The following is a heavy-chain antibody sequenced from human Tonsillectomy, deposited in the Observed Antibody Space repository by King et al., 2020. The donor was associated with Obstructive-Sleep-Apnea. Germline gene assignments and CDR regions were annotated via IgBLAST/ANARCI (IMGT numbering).Heavy chain of an antibody. Sequence: VQLVQSGAEVKKPGASVKVSCKASGYTFTSYYIHLLRQAPGQGLEWMGIINPRGGSTNYAQRFQGRVTMTRDTSTSTVYMELSSLRSEDTAVYYCASDYGGNWYFDLWGRGTLVTVSS. CDR2: INPRGGST. D-gene: IGHD4-23*01. J-gene: IGHJ2*01. CDR1: GYTFTSYY. CDR3: ASDYGGNWYFDL. V-gene: IGHV1-46*03.